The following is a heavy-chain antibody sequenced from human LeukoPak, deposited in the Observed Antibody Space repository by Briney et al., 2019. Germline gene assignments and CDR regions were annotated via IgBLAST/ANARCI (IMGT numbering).Heavy chain of an antibody. J-gene: IGHJ4*02. V-gene: IGHV1-69*13. CDR2: IIPIFGKA. D-gene: IGHD2-21*02. Sequence: SVKVSCKASGGTFNNYAINWVRQAPGQGLEWMGGIIPIFGKANYAQKFQGRVTITADESTRTAYMELSSLRSEDTAVYYCARYYCGGDCCVDYWGQGTLVTVSS. CDR3: ARYYCGGDCCVDY. CDR1: GGTFNNYA.